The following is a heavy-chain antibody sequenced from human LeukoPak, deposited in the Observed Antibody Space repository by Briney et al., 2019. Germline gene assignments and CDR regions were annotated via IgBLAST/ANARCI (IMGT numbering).Heavy chain of an antibody. CDR3: ASESTDYFDY. CDR1: GFTFSSYS. V-gene: IGHV3-48*02. D-gene: IGHD5/OR15-5a*01. J-gene: IGHJ4*02. Sequence: PGGSLRLSCAASGFTFSSYSMNWVRQAPGKGLEWVSYISSSSSTIYYADSVKGRFTISRDNAKNSLYLQMNSLRDEDTAVYYRASESTDYFDYWGQGTLVTASS. CDR2: ISSSSSTI.